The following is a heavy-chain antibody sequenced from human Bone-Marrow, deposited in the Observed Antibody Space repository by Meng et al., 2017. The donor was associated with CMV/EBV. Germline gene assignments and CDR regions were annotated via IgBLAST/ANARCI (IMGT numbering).Heavy chain of an antibody. CDR1: FSSSA. J-gene: IGHJ5*02. V-gene: IGHV3-23*01. Sequence: FSSSAMSWVRQAPGKGLEWVSAISGSGGSTYYADSVKGRFTISRDNSKNTLYLQMNSLRAEDTAVYYCAKDGGYCSSTSCYTGWFDPWGQGTLVTVSS. D-gene: IGHD2-2*02. CDR3: AKDGGYCSSTSCYTGWFDP. CDR2: ISGSGGST.